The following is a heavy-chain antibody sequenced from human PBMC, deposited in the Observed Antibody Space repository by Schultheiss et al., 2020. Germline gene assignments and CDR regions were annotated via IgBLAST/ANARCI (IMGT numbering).Heavy chain of an antibody. D-gene: IGHD6-6*01. CDR3: AKASALYSSSYFDY. V-gene: IGHV3-9*01. CDR2: ISWNSGSI. J-gene: IGHJ4*02. CDR1: GFTFDDYA. Sequence: GGSLRLSCAASGFTFDDYAMHWVRQAPGKGLEWVSGISWNSGSIGYADSVKGRFTISRDNAKNSLYLQMNSLRAEDTALYYCAKASALYSSSYFDYWGQGTLVTVSS.